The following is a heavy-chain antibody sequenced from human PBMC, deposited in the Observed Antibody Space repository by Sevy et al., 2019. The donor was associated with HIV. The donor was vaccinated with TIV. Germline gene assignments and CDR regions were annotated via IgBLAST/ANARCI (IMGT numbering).Heavy chain of an antibody. V-gene: IGHV4-30-2*01. CDR2: IYHSGNT. Sequence: SETLSLTCAVSGASISSGVYSWNWIRQPPGKGLEWIGYIYHSGNTYYNPSLKSRVTISVDRSNNRFSLKMRSVTAADTAVYYCARDGGTMTTPGCLDFWGQGIMVTVSS. D-gene: IGHD4-17*01. CDR1: GASISSGVYS. CDR3: ARDGGTMTTPGCLDF. J-gene: IGHJ3*01.